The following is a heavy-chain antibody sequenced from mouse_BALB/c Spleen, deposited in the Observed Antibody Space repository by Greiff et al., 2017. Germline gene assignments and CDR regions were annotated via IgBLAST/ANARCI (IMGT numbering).Heavy chain of an antibody. V-gene: IGHV5-12-2*01. CDR1: GFTFSSYT. J-gene: IGHJ1*01. Sequence: EVMLVESGGGLVQPGGSLKLSCAASGFTFSSYTMSWVRQTPEKRLECVAYISNGGGSTYYPDTVKGRFTISRDNAKNTLYLQMSSLKSEDTAMYYCARQITTVVAKTGYFDVWGAGTTVTVSS. CDR2: ISNGGGST. CDR3: ARQITTVVAKTGYFDV. D-gene: IGHD1-1*01.